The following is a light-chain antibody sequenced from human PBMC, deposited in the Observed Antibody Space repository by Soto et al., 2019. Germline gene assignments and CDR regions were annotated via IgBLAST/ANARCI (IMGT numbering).Light chain of an antibody. V-gene: IGLV2-14*01. CDR2: EVT. CDR3: SSYTSSGPV. CDR1: SSDVGSYDY. Sequence: QSALTQPASVSGSPGQSITISCTGTSSDVGSYDYVSWYQQHPGKAPKLIIFEVTNRPSEISNRFSGSKSGNTASLTISGLQPEEEDDYYCSSYTSSGPVFGGGTKLTVL. J-gene: IGLJ3*02.